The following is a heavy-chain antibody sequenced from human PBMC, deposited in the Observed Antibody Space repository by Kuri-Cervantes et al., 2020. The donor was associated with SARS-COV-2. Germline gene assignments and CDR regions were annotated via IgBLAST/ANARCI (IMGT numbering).Heavy chain of an antibody. CDR1: GFTFSDYY. CDR3: ARGHIVDARDY. D-gene: IGHD2-21*01. V-gene: IGHV3-23*01. Sequence: GGSLRLSCAASGFTFSDYYMSWIRQAPGKGLEWVSTISATTGSKYYTDSVKGRFTISRDNSKSTLYLQMNSLRAEDTAVYYCARGHIVDARDYWGQGTLVTVSS. J-gene: IGHJ4*02. CDR2: ISATTGSK.